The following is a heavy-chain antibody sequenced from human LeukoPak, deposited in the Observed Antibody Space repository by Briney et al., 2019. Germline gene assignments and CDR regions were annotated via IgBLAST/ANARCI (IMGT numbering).Heavy chain of an antibody. CDR1: GFTFSSYA. Sequence: GGSLRLSCAVSGFTFSSYAMTWVRQAPGKGGEWGASITGKGGGTYYADSVKGRFTVSRDNSRKTFFVQMNSLRGEDTAVYYCANGEQWLGIAYWGQGPLVTVSS. D-gene: IGHD6-19*01. V-gene: IGHV3-23*01. CDR3: ANGEQWLGIAY. CDR2: ITGKGGGT. J-gene: IGHJ4*02.